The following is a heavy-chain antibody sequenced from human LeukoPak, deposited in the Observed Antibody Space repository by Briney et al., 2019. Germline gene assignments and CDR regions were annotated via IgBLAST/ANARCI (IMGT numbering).Heavy chain of an antibody. CDR2: INPNSGGT. CDR3: AREETPPDAFDI. Sequence: ASVKVSCKASGYTFTGCYMNWVRQAPGQGLEWMGWINPNSGGTNYAQKFQGRVTMTRDTSISTAYMELSRLRSDDTAVYYCAREETPPDAFDIWGQGTMVTVSS. D-gene: IGHD5-24*01. CDR1: GYTFTGCY. J-gene: IGHJ3*02. V-gene: IGHV1-2*02.